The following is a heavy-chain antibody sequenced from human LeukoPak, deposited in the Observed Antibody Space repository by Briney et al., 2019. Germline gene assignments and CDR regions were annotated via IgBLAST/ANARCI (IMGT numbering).Heavy chain of an antibody. J-gene: IGHJ6*03. CDR1: EFSVGSNY. V-gene: IGHV3-66*04. Sequence: GGSLRLSCAASEFSVGSNYMTWVRQAPGKGLEWVSLIYSGGSTYYADSVKGRFTISRDNSKNTLYLQMNSLRAADTAVYYCARRFTHCSGGSCYFSGGRYYYYYMDVWGKGTTVTISS. CDR3: ARRFTHCSGGSCYFSGGRYYYYYMDV. CDR2: IYSGGST. D-gene: IGHD2-15*01.